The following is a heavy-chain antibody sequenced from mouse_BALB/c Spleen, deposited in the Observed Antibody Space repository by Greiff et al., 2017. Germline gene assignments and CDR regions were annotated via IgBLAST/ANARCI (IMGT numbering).Heavy chain of an antibody. J-gene: IGHJ4*01. V-gene: IGHV1-18*01. CDR3: AISLLRLAMDY. D-gene: IGHD1-2*01. CDR2: INPNNGGT. Sequence: VQLQQSGPELVKPGASVKIPCKASGYTFTDYNMAWVKQSQGKSLEWIGDINPNNGGTISNQKLQCKATLTVDTFSSTAYMELRSLTSEDTSVYYCAISLLRLAMDYWGQGTSVTVSS. CDR1: GYTFTDYN.